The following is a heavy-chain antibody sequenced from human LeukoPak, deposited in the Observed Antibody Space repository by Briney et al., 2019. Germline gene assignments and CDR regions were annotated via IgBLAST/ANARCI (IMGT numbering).Heavy chain of an antibody. V-gene: IGHV3-21*04. CDR1: GFTFSSYA. CDR3: ARGGGSIRHSYYYYVDV. J-gene: IGHJ6*03. CDR2: ISSSSSYI. D-gene: IGHD2-15*01. Sequence: GGSLRLSCAASGFTFSSYAMSWVRQAPGKGLEWVSSISSSSSYIFFADSVKGRFTISRDNAKNSLYLRMNSLRDEDTALYYCARGGGSIRHSYYYYVDVWGKGTSVTVSS.